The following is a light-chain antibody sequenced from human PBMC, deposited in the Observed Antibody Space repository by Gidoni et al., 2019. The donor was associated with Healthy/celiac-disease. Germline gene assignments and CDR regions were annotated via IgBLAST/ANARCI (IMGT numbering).Light chain of an antibody. CDR2: KVS. Sequence: VVMTQSXLSLPVTLGQPASISCRSSQSLVYSDGNTYLNWFQQRPGQSPRRLIYKVSNRDSGVPXRFXXXGSXXDFXXKISXXXAEXXGVXXXMQXXXWPXXTFXXGTKLEIK. J-gene: IGKJ2*01. V-gene: IGKV2-30*01. CDR1: QSLVYSDGNTY. CDR3: MQXXXWPXXT.